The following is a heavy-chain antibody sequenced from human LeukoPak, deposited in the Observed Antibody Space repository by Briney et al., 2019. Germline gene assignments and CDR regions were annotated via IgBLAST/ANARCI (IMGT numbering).Heavy chain of an antibody. J-gene: IGHJ5*02. D-gene: IGHD5-18*01. Sequence: SETLSLTCTVSGGSISNYYWSWVRQPPGKGMEWIGYIYYNGNTNYNPSLKSRVTISVDTSKNQFSLKLSSVTAADTAMYYCARYSAMVSSLWFDPWGQGSLVTVSS. V-gene: IGHV4-59*08. CDR2: IYYNGNT. CDR3: ARYSAMVSSLWFDP. CDR1: GGSISNYY.